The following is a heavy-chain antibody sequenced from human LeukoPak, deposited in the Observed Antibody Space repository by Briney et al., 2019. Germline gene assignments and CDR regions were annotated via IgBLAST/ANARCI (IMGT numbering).Heavy chain of an antibody. D-gene: IGHD2-15*01. V-gene: IGHV4-4*09. Sequence: SETLSLTCTVSGGSISSYYWSWIRQPPGKGLEWIGYIYTSGSTNYNPSLKSRVTISVDTSKNQFSLKLSSVTAADTAVYYCARQGLDCSGGSCYSYWYFDLWGRGTLVTASS. CDR3: ARQGLDCSGGSCYSYWYFDL. CDR1: GGSISSYY. J-gene: IGHJ2*01. CDR2: IYTSGST.